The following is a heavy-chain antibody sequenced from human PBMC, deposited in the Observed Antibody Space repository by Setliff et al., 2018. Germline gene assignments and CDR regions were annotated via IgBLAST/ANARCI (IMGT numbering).Heavy chain of an antibody. Sequence: SETLSLTCTVSGGSISSSSYYWSWIRHPAGKGLEWIGRVYTNGGSDYNPFLKSRVSISLDTSKNQFSLKLISVTAADTAVYYCARANKKLDYYYYYYLDVWGKGTTVTAP. J-gene: IGHJ6*03. CDR3: ARANKKLDYYYYYYLDV. CDR2: VYTNGGS. D-gene: IGHD1-1*01. CDR1: GGSISSSSYY. V-gene: IGHV4-61*02.